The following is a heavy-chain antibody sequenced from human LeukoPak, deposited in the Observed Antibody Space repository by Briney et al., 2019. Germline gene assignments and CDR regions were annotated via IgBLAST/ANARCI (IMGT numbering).Heavy chain of an antibody. Sequence: GASVKVSCKASGGTFGSYAISWVRQAPGQGLEWMGGIIPIFGTANYAQKFQGRVTITADESTSTAYMELSSLRSEDTAVYYCARADRKLGMAYYYYMDVWGKGTTVTVSS. D-gene: IGHD7-27*01. CDR3: ARADRKLGMAYYYYMDV. V-gene: IGHV1-69*01. CDR2: IIPIFGTA. CDR1: GGTFGSYA. J-gene: IGHJ6*03.